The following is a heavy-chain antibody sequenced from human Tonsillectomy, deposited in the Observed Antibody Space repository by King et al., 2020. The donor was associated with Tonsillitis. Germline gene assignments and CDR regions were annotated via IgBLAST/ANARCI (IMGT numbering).Heavy chain of an antibody. J-gene: IGHJ3*02. V-gene: IGHV3-64D*06. CDR3: CITLLPGVLTGAFDI. Sequence: VQLVESGGGLVQPGGSLRLSCSASGFTFSNYAMHWVRQAPGKGLEYVSAISDYGGSTYYADSVKGRFTISRDNSKNTLYLQMSSLRAEDTAVYYCCITLLPGVLTGAFDIWGQGTMVTVSS. D-gene: IGHD3-10*01. CDR2: ISDYGGST. CDR1: GFTFSNYA.